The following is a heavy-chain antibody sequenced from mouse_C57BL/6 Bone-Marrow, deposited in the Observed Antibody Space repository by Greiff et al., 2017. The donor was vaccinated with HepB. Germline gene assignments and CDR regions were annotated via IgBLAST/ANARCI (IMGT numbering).Heavy chain of an antibody. J-gene: IGHJ4*01. V-gene: IGHV14-4*01. CDR2: IDPENGDT. CDR1: GFNIKDDY. CDR3: TSITTVVGMDF. Sequence: EVQLQQSGAELVRPGASVKLSCTASGFNIKDDYMHWVKQRPEQGLEWLGWIDPENGDTEYASKFQGQATITADTSSNTAYLHLSSLTSEDTAVYYCTSITTVVGMDFWGQGTSVTVSS. D-gene: IGHD1-1*01.